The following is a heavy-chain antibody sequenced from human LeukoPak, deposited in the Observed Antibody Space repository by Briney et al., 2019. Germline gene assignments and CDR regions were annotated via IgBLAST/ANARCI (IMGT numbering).Heavy chain of an antibody. J-gene: IGHJ4*02. Sequence: GGSLRLSCAASGFTFSIYAMSWVRQGTGKGLEWVSSTSSGGELTFYADSVKVRFTISRDNSKNPLYLQMNSLRAEDTAVYYCAKDRPNYYHDNGHYYRRGGDCWGQGTLVTVSS. D-gene: IGHD3-22*01. V-gene: IGHV3-23*01. CDR3: AKDRPNYYHDNGHYYRRGGDC. CDR1: GFTFSIYA. CDR2: TSSGGELT.